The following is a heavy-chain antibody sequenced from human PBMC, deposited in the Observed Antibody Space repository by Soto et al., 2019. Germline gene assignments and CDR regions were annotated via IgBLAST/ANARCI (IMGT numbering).Heavy chain of an antibody. J-gene: IGHJ4*02. Sequence: SETLSLTCTVSGGSISSSSYYWGWIRQHPGKGLEWIGYIFYTGSTYYNPSLKSRVTISVDTSNNQFSLKLSSVTAADTAVYYCARARAYCSSTNCYSHFDYWAQGTLVTVSS. V-gene: IGHV4-31*03. D-gene: IGHD2-2*02. CDR3: ARARAYCSSTNCYSHFDY. CDR2: IFYTGST. CDR1: GGSISSSSYY.